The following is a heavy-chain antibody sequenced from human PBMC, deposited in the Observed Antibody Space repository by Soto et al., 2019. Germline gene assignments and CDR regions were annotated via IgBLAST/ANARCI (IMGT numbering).Heavy chain of an antibody. V-gene: IGHV1-18*01. Sequence: QVQLVQSGAEVKKPGASVKVSCKASGYTFTNYGINWVRQAPGQGLEWMGWLIPYSGNTNYAPNLQGRVTMTTDMSTSTAYMERRSLRADATDVYYCARGVRYGSGRGGMDVWGQGTTVTDSS. CDR1: GYTFTNYG. D-gene: IGHD3-10*01. CDR2: LIPYSGNT. CDR3: ARGVRYGSGRGGMDV. J-gene: IGHJ6*02.